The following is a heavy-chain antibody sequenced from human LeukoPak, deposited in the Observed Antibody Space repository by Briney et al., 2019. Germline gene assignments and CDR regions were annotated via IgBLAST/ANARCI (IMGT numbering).Heavy chain of an antibody. J-gene: IGHJ6*03. CDR2: IYYSGST. V-gene: IGHV4-39*07. CDR3: ARDFPTKSGYYYYYYMDV. Sequence: SETLSLTCTVSGGSISSSSYYWGWIRQPPGKGLEWIGNIYYSGSTYYNPSLKSRVTISLDTSKNQFSLKLSSVTAADTAVYYCARDFPTKSGYYYYYYMDVWGKGTTVTISS. D-gene: IGHD1-26*01. CDR1: GGSISSSSYY.